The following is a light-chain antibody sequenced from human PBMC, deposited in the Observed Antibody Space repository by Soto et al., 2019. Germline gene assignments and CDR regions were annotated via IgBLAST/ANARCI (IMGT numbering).Light chain of an antibody. CDR2: KAS. J-gene: IGKJ1*01. V-gene: IGKV1-13*02. CDR3: QQYGSSGT. Sequence: IQLTQSPSSLSASVGDRVTITCRASQDIRSALGWYQQKPGKAPKLLIYKASSLESGVPSRFSGSGSGTDFTLTISRLEPEDFAVYYCQQYGSSGTFGQGTKVDIK. CDR1: QDIRSA.